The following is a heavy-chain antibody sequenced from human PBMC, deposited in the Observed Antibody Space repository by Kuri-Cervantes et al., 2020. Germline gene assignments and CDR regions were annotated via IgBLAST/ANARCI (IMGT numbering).Heavy chain of an antibody. J-gene: IGHJ4*02. D-gene: IGHD6-13*01. Sequence: SVKVSCKASGGTFSSYAISWVRQAPGQGLEWMGVIIPIFGTRNYAQKFQGRVTITADESTSTAYMELSNLRSEDTAVYYCARDVSGYSSTYIDYWGQGTLVTDSS. CDR3: ARDVSGYSSTYIDY. CDR2: IIPIFGTR. CDR1: GGTFSSYA. V-gene: IGHV1-69*13.